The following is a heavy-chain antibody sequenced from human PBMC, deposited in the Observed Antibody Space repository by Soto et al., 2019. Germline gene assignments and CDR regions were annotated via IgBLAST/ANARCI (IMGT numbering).Heavy chain of an antibody. J-gene: IGHJ6*02. V-gene: IGHV3-23*04. CDR2: ISGSDGRT. CDR3: ARDQDDYGDSVLGDSYYYHSYGLDV. D-gene: IGHD4-17*01. CDR1: GFTFSNYA. Sequence: DVQLVESGGGLVPPGGSLRLSCAASGFTFSNYAMSWVRQAPGKGLEWVAGISGSDGRTFHADPVKGRFTISRDNSRNTLYLQMSRLRAQDTAVYYCARDQDDYGDSVLGDSYYYHSYGLDVWGQGTTVTVSS.